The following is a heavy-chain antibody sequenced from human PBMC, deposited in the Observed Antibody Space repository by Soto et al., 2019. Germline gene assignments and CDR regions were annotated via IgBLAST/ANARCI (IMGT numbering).Heavy chain of an antibody. Sequence: SETLSLTSTVAGGSISSYYCSCIRQPPGKGLEWIGYIYYSGSPNYNPSLKSRLTISVDTSKNQFSLKLSSVTAADTAVYYCATYLGELSSDASDIWGQGTMVTV. CDR3: ATYLGELSSDASDI. CDR2: IYYSGSP. CDR1: GGSISSYY. J-gene: IGHJ3*02. D-gene: IGHD3-16*02. V-gene: IGHV4-59*01.